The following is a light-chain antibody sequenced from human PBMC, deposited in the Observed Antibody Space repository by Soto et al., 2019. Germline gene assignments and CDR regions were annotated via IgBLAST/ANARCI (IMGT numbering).Light chain of an antibody. J-gene: IGKJ3*01. CDR2: DAS. Sequence: EIVLTQSPATLSLSPGERATLSCRANQSISSSLAWYQQKPGQAPRLLMYDASNRATGIPARFSGSGSGTDFTLPISSLETQDFAVYYCKTRTYWPPRFTFGPGTKVDIK. V-gene: IGKV3-11*01. CDR3: KTRTYWPPRFT. CDR1: QSISSS.